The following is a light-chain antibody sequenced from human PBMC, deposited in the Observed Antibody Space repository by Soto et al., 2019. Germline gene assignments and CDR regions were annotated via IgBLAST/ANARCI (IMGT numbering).Light chain of an antibody. CDR1: NIGSKS. CDR2: DDS. Sequence: SYELTQPPSVSVAPGQTARITCGGNNIGSKSVHWYQQQPGQAPVLVVYDDSDRPSGIPERFSGSNSGNTPTLTISRVEAGDEADYYCQVWDSSSDLNYVFGTGTKLTVL. CDR3: QVWDSSSDLNYV. J-gene: IGLJ1*01. V-gene: IGLV3-21*02.